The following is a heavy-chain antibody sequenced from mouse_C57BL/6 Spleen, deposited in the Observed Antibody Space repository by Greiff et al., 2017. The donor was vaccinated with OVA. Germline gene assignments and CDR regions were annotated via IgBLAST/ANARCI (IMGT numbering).Heavy chain of an antibody. J-gene: IGHJ2*01. V-gene: IGHV1-52*01. CDR3: ARERWLQQGFDY. CDR1: GYTFTSYW. D-gene: IGHD2-3*01. CDR2: IDPSDSDT. Sequence: QVQLQQPGAELVRPGSSVKLSCKASGYTFTSYWMHWVKQRPIQGLEWIGNIDPSDSDTHYNQKFKDKATLTVDKSSSTAYMQLSSLTSEDSAVLDYARERWLQQGFDYWGQGTTLTVSS.